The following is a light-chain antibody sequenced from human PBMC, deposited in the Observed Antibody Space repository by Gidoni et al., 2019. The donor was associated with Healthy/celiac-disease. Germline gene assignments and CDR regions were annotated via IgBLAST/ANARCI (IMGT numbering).Light chain of an antibody. J-gene: IGKJ3*01. V-gene: IGKV1-39*01. CDR1: QSISSY. CDR3: QQSYSTPPFT. CDR2: AAS. Sequence: DIQLTQSPSSLSASVGDRVTITCRASQSISSYLNWYQQKPGKAHKLLIYAASSCQSGVPSRFSGSGSETDFTLTISSLQPEDFATYYCQQSYSTPPFTFGPGTKVDIK.